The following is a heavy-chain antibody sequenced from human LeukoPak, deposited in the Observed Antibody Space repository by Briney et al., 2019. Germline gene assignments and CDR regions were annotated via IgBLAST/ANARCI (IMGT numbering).Heavy chain of an antibody. V-gene: IGHV3-53*01. CDR2: IYSGGTT. J-gene: IGHJ4*02. CDR1: GFTVSSNY. CDR3: ARGGYSSSWYHFDY. D-gene: IGHD6-13*01. Sequence: GGSLRLSCAASGFTVSSNYMSWVRQAPGKGLEWVSVIYSGGTTNYADSVKGRFTISRDNSKNTLFLQMNSLRAEDTAVYYCARGGYSSSWYHFDYWGQGTLVTISS.